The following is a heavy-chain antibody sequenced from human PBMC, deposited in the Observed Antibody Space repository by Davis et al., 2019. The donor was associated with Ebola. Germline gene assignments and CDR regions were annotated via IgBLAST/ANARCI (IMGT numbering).Heavy chain of an antibody. CDR1: GYTFTSYA. D-gene: IGHD1-26*01. Sequence: ASVKVSCKASGYTFTSYAMHWVRQAPGQRLEWMGWINAGNGNTKYSQKFQGRVTITADKSTSTAYMELSSLRSEDTAVYYCARLSLLGGYYFDYWGQGTLVTVSS. CDR3: ARLSLLGGYYFDY. V-gene: IGHV1-3*01. J-gene: IGHJ4*02. CDR2: INAGNGNT.